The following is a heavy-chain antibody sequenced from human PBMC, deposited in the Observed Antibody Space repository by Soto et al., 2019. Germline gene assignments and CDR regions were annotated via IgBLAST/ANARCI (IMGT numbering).Heavy chain of an antibody. CDR3: AREDGYSRDAFDI. D-gene: IGHD5-18*01. CDR2: ISSSSSYI. Sequence: GGSLRLSCAASGFTFSSYSMNWVRQAPGRGLEWVSSISSSSSYIYYADSVKGRFTISRDNAKNSLYLQMNSLRAEDTAVYYCAREDGYSRDAFDIWGQGTMVTVSS. CDR1: GFTFSSYS. J-gene: IGHJ3*02. V-gene: IGHV3-21*01.